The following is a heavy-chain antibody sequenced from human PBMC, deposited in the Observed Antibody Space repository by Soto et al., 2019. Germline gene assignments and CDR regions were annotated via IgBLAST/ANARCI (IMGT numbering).Heavy chain of an antibody. CDR1: GYTFTSYY. CDR2: INPNIGGT. Sequence: ASVKVSCKASGYTFTSYYMHWVRQAPGQGLEWMGWINPNIGGTNYAQKFQGWVTMTRDTSISTAYMELSRLRSDDTAVYYCARADPREAGYYRMDTWRQGTTVTVA. V-gene: IGHV1-2*04. CDR3: ARADPREAGYYRMDT. J-gene: IGHJ6*02. D-gene: IGHD6-19*01.